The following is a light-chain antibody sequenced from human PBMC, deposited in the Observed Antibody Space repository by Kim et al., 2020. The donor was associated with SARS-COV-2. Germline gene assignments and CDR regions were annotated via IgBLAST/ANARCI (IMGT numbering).Light chain of an antibody. J-gene: IGKJ2*01. CDR2: WAS. CDR1: HSVLYSSNNKNY. V-gene: IGKV4-1*01. CDR3: QQDDKRT. Sequence: DIVVTQSPDSLAVSLGERATINCKSSHSVLYSSNNKNYLAWYQQKPGQPPKLLIYWASTRESGVPARFSGSGSGTDLTLTISSLQAEAVAIAYSQQDDKRTLGEGTKLEIK.